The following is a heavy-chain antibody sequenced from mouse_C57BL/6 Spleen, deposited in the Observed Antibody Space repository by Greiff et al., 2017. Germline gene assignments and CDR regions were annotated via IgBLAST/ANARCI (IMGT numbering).Heavy chain of an antibody. CDR3: ARDYVSSYRYYYAMDY. J-gene: IGHJ4*01. CDR2: INPYNGGT. Sequence: EVQLQQSGPVLVKPGASVKMSCKASGYTFTDYYMNWVKQSHGKSLEWIGVINPYNGGTSYNQKFKGKATLTVDKSASTAYMELNSLTSEDSAVYYCARDYVSSYRYYYAMDYWGQGTSVTVSS. D-gene: IGHD1-1*01. V-gene: IGHV1-19*01. CDR1: GYTFTDYY.